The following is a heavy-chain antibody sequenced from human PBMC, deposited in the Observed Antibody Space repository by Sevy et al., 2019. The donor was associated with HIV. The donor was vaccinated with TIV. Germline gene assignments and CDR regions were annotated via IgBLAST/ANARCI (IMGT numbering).Heavy chain of an antibody. D-gene: IGHD4-17*01. CDR2: IYQDGTEK. CDR1: GFNFRSYW. Sequence: GGSLRLSCEASGFNFRSYWMSWVRQAPGKGLEWVASIYQDGTEKHYGDSLKGCFTISRDNAKNSLYLQVISLAGEDTAVYYCGLKGSYGDDRYNYYSGIDIWGQGQRSPSP. V-gene: IGHV3-7*01. J-gene: IGHJ6*02. CDR3: GLKGSYGDDRYNYYSGIDI.